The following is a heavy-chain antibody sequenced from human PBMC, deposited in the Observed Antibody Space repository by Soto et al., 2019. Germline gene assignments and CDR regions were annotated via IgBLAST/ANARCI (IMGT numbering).Heavy chain of an antibody. Sequence: GGTLRLSCAASGFTFSSYSMNWVRQAPGKGLEWVSSISSSSSYIYYADSVKGRFTISRDNAKNSLYLQMNSVRAEDTAVYYCARDSIWSSAAFFDYWGQGTLVTVSS. CDR1: GFTFSSYS. CDR2: ISSSSSYI. CDR3: ARDSIWSSAAFFDY. J-gene: IGHJ4*02. V-gene: IGHV3-21*01. D-gene: IGHD6-25*01.